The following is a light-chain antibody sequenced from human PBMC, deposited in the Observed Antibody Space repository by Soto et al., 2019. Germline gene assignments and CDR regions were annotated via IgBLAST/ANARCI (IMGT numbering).Light chain of an antibody. CDR3: QQYGSSPRT. CDR1: QSVSSSY. CDR2: GAS. V-gene: IGKV3-20*01. J-gene: IGKJ1*01. Sequence: EIVLTQSPGTLSLSPWERATLSCRASQSVSSSYLAWYQQKPGQAPRLLIYGASTRAIDIPARFSGSGSGTDFTLTISRLEPEDFAVYYCQQYGSSPRTFGQGTKVDIK.